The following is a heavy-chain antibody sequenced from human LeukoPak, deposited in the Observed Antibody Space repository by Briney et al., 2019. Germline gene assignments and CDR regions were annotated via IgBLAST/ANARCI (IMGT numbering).Heavy chain of an antibody. V-gene: IGHV3-7*01. D-gene: IGHD6-19*01. CDR2: IKQDGSEK. Sequence: PGGSLRLSCAASGFTFGSYGIHWVRQAPGKGLEWVANIKQDGSEKYYVDSVKGRFTISRDNAKNSLYLQMNSLRAEDTAMYYCARVSVYTSGWYPLGYWGQGTLVTVSS. CDR3: ARVSVYTSGWYPLGY. J-gene: IGHJ4*02. CDR1: GFTFGSYG.